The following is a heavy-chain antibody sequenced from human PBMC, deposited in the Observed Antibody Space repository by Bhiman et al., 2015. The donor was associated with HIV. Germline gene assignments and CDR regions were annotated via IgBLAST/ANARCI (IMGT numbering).Heavy chain of an antibody. CDR2: ISSRNYYK. D-gene: IGHD1-26*01. CDR3: ARDIGIPLSSGSLFQY. CDR1: GFTFSSYS. J-gene: IGHJ4*02. Sequence: EVQLVESGGGLVKPGGSLRLSCAASGFTFSSYSMTWVRQAPGKGLEWVSSISSRNYYKYYEEYADSVKGRFTISRDDAKNSLYLQMNSLRAEDTAVYYCARDIGIPLSSGSLFQYWGQGILVTVSS. V-gene: IGHV3-21*01.